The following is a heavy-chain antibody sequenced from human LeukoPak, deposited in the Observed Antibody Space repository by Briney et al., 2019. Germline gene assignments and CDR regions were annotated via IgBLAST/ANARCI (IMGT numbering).Heavy chain of an antibody. J-gene: IGHJ5*02. Sequence: SETLSLTCAVYGGSFSGYYWSWIRQPPGKGLEWIGEINHSGSTNYNPSLKSRVTISVDTSKNQFSLKLSSVTAADTAVYYCERPLAKSGYCSSTSCPKRDWFDPWGQGTLVTVSS. CDR2: INHSGST. CDR3: ERPLAKSGYCSSTSCPKRDWFDP. V-gene: IGHV4-34*01. D-gene: IGHD2-2*01. CDR1: GGSFSGYY.